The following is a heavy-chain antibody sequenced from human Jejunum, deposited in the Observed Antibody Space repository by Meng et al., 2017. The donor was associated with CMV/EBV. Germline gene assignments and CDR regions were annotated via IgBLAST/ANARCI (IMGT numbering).Heavy chain of an antibody. V-gene: IGHV3-15*01. CDR3: ATDYPERPAQIDN. Sequence: EVQLVESGVDLFKPGGSLRLSCVGSGVTFTAAWMSWVRQAPGKGLEWVARIRVGGTTDYAAPVRDRFTISRDDSKNTVYLQMNSLKNEDTAVYDCATDYPERPAQIDNWGLGTLVTVST. CDR1: GVTFTAAW. CDR2: IRVGGTT. D-gene: IGHD2-2*01. J-gene: IGHJ4*02.